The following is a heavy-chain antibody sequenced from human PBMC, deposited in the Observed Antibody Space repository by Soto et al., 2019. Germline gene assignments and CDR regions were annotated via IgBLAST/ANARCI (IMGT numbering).Heavy chain of an antibody. CDR3: AGRRQVINDYYGLAD. CDR2: IGTAGDT. V-gene: IGHV3-13*01. D-gene: IGHD2-21*01. J-gene: IGHJ6*02. CDR1: GFTFSNYD. Sequence: EVQLVESGGGLVQPGGSLRLSCAASGFTFSNYDMHWVRQVTGKGLEWVSGIGTAGDTKYVGSVKGRFTISRDNAKNSLYLQMNSLRAEDTAVYYCAGRRQVINDYYGLADWGQGTTVIVSS.